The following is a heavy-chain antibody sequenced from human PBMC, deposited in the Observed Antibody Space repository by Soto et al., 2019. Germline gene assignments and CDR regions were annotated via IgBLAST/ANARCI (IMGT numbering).Heavy chain of an antibody. Sequence: QVQLQQWGAGLLKPSETLSLTCAVYGGSFSGYYWSWIRQPPGKGLEWIGEINHSGSTNYNPSLKSRVTISVDTSNNQFSLELSSVTAADTAVYYCARGRGELWFGELLGYYYYGMDVWGQGTKVTVSS. D-gene: IGHD3-10*01. V-gene: IGHV4-34*01. CDR2: INHSGST. CDR1: GGSFSGYY. CDR3: ARGRGELWFGELLGYYYYGMDV. J-gene: IGHJ6*02.